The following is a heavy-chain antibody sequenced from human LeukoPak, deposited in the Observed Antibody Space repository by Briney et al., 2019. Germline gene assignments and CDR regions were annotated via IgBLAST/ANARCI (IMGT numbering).Heavy chain of an antibody. CDR3: ATYKNWVAGDV. Sequence: GGSLRLSCAASGFSFSDSWMSWVRQAPGKGPEWVANIKEDESQEHYADSVKGRFTVSRDNAKNSLFLQMNSLRVEDTAVYYCATYKNWVAGDVWGQGTTVSVSS. V-gene: IGHV3-7*01. CDR2: IKEDESQE. D-gene: IGHD7-27*01. J-gene: IGHJ6*02. CDR1: GFSFSDSW.